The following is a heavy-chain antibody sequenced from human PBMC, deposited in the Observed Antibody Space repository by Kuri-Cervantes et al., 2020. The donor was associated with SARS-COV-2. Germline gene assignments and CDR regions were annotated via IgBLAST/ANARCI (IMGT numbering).Heavy chain of an antibody. CDR1: GGSISSGGNY. V-gene: IGHV4-30-2*01. CDR3: VQVDIAAAGTNYYYYMDV. D-gene: IGHD6-13*01. CDR2: IYHSGST. Sequence: LRFSCTVSGGSISSGGNYWNWIRQPPGKGLEWIGHIYHSGSTEYNPFLKSRVIMSVDTSKNQFSLKLSSVTAADTAVYYCVQVDIAAAGTNYYYYMDVWGKGTTVTVSS. J-gene: IGHJ6*03.